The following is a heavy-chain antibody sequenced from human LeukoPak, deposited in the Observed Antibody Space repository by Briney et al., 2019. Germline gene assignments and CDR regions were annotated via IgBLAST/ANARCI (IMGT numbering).Heavy chain of an antibody. CDR1: GFTFGDYA. V-gene: IGHV3-49*04. CDR3: TRDSCSSCFRYYYYYMDV. J-gene: IGHJ6*03. Sequence: GGSLRLSCTASGFTFGDYATSWVRQAPGKGLEWVGFIRSKAYGGTTEYTASVKGRFTISRDDSKSIAYLQMNSLKTEDTAVYYCTRDSCSSCFRYYYYYMDVWGKGTTVTVSS. CDR2: IRSKAYGGTT. D-gene: IGHD2-2*01.